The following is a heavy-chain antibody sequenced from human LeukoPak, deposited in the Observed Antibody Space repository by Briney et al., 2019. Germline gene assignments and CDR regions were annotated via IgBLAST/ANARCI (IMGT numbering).Heavy chain of an antibody. D-gene: IGHD3-9*01. CDR3: AKWGDFDVLTGYYVPDF. CDR2: ITGSGGNT. Sequence: GASLRLSCAASGFTFSNYAMSWVRQAPGKGLEWVSAITGSGGNTYYADSVKGRFTISRDNSKNTLYLQMNSLGAEDTAVYYCAKWGDFDVLTGYYVPDFWGQGTLVTVSS. CDR1: GFTFSNYA. J-gene: IGHJ4*02. V-gene: IGHV3-23*01.